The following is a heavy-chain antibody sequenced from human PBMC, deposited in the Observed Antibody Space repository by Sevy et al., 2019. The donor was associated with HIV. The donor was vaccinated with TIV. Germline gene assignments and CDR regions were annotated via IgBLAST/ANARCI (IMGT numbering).Heavy chain of an antibody. CDR1: GYSIIGDYY. J-gene: IGHJ4*02. V-gene: IGHV4-38-2*02. CDR3: ARVKLRGAYYYDF. Sequence: SETLSLTCTVSGYSIIGDYYWGWIRQPPGKRLEWIVHIYHSGSNYYNPSLDSRVTPSVDTSKNQFSLRLSSVTAADTAIYYCARVKLRGAYYYDFWGQGTLVTVSS. CDR2: IYHSGSN.